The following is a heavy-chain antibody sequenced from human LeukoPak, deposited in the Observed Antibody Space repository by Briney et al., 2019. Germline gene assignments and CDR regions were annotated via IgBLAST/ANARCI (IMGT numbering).Heavy chain of an antibody. V-gene: IGHV1-2*02. D-gene: IGHD3-3*01. J-gene: IGHJ4*02. CDR3: ARKVPSTIFGVVISLAFDY. CDR1: GYTFTSYY. Sequence: GASVKVSCTASGYTFTSYYMHWVRQAPGQGLEWMGWINPNSGGTNYAQKFQGRVTMTRDTSISTAYMELSRLRSDDTAVYYCARKVPSTIFGVVISLAFDYWGQGTLVTVSS. CDR2: INPNSGGT.